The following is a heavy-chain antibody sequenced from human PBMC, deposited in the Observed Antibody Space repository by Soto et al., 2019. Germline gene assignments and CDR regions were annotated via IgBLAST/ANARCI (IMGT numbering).Heavy chain of an antibody. J-gene: IGHJ6*02. CDR1: GYIFVNYG. CDR2: ISPYTGDT. Sequence: QVQLVQSGDEMKKPGASVRVSCKASGYIFVNYGIAWVRQAPGQGLEWMGWISPYTGDTHSASKVQGRLTMTTDTSTSKAYMDLGSLTSDDTDVYYCAMVDNYVPPTPQDVWGQGTTVTVSS. CDR3: AMVDNYVPPTPQDV. V-gene: IGHV1-18*01. D-gene: IGHD3-16*01.